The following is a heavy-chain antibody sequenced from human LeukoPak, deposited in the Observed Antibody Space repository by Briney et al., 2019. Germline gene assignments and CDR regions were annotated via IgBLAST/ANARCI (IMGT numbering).Heavy chain of an antibody. CDR1: GFTVSSNY. J-gene: IGHJ3*02. CDR2: IYSCGST. Sequence: GGSLRLSCAASGFTVSSNYMSWVRQAPGKGLEWVSVIYSCGSTYYADSVKGRFTISRDNSKNTLYLQMNSLRAEDTAVYYCAKDLGATDAFDIWGQGTMVTVSS. V-gene: IGHV3-66*01. CDR3: AKDLGATDAFDI. D-gene: IGHD1-26*01.